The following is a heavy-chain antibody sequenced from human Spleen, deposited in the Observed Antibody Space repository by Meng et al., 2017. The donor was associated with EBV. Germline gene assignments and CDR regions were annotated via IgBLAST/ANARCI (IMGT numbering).Heavy chain of an antibody. CDR2: ISPENGNT. V-gene: IGHV1-18*01. D-gene: IGHD3-10*01. J-gene: IGHJ4*02. CDR3: ARVGVIIPYDY. CDR1: GYTFSSYG. Sequence: QGQRVQSGAEWKNPGASVKVSCKASGYTFSSYGVSWVRQAPGQGLEWMGWISPENGNTNYAQKFQGRVTMTTDTSTSIGYMELRSLSSDDTAVYYCARVGVIIPYDYWGQGTLVTVSS.